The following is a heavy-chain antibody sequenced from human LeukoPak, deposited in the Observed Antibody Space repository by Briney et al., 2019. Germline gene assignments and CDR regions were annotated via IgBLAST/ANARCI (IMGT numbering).Heavy chain of an antibody. CDR3: ARRVYDYVWGSYRLGYFDY. D-gene: IGHD3-16*02. J-gene: IGHJ4*02. V-gene: IGHV4-4*02. CDR2: IYHSGST. Sequence: SETLSLTCAVSGGSISSRNWWSWVRQPPGKGLEWIGEIYHSGSTNYNPSLKTRVTISVDKSKNQFSLKLSSVTAADTAVYYCARRVYDYVWGSYRLGYFDYWGQGTLVTVSS. CDR1: GGSISSRNW.